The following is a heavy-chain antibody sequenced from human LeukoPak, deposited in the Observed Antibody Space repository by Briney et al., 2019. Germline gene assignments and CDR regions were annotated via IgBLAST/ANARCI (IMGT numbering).Heavy chain of an antibody. CDR1: GYTFTSNY. V-gene: IGHV1-46*01. Sequence: ASVKVSCKAFGYTFTSNYMHWVRQAPGQGPEWMGVISPSGGSTTYAQKFQGRVTLTRDMSTSTDYLELSSLRSEDTAVYYCARDGGSPPYDHVWGGPFDYWGQGALVTVSS. CDR3: ARDGGSPPYDHVWGGPFDY. J-gene: IGHJ4*02. D-gene: IGHD3-16*01. CDR2: ISPSGGST.